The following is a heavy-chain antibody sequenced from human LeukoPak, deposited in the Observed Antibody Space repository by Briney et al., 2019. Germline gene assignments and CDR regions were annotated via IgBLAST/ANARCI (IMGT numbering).Heavy chain of an antibody. CDR2: INHSGST. CDR1: GGSFSGYY. D-gene: IGHD1-1*01. V-gene: IGHV4-34*01. CDR3: ARFLKTGTWYFDL. J-gene: IGHJ2*01. Sequence: ETLSLTCAVYGGSFSGYYWSWIRQPPGKGLEWIGEINHSGSTNYNPSLKSRVTISVDTSKNQFSLKLSSVTAADTAVYYCARFLKTGTWYFDLWGRGTLVTVSS.